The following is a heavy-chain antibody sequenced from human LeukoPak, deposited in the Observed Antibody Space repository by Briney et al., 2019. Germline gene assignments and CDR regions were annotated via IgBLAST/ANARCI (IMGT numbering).Heavy chain of an antibody. V-gene: IGHV4-59*01. D-gene: IGHD2-2*01. CDR1: GGSISSYY. CDR3: AMTLTPAAYGPFYGMDV. CDR2: IYYIGST. J-gene: IGHJ6*02. Sequence: PSETLSLTCTVSGGSISSYYWSWIRQPPGKGLEWIGYIYYIGSTNYNPAPKSRVTISVDTSKNQFSLKLSSVTAADTAVYFCAMTLTPAAYGPFYGMDVWGQGTSVTVSS.